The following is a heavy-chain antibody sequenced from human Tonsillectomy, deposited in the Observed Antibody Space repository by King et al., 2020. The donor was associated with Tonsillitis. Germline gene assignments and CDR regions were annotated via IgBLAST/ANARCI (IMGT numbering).Heavy chain of an antibody. J-gene: IGHJ4*02. CDR1: GFTFSSYG. Sequence: VQLVESGGGVVQPGRSLRLSCAASGFTFSSYGMHWVRQAPGKGLEWVAIISYDGSNKYYADSVKGRFTISRDNSKNTLYLQMNSLRAEDTAVYYCAKHPSIAARPDYFDYWGQGTLVTVSS. D-gene: IGHD6-6*01. CDR2: ISYDGSNK. CDR3: AKHPSIAARPDYFDY. V-gene: IGHV3-30*18.